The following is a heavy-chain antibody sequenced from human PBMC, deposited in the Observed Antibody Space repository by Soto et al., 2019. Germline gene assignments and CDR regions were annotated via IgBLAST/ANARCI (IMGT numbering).Heavy chain of an antibody. J-gene: IGHJ4*02. V-gene: IGHV1-3*01. CDR2: INAGNGNT. CDR3: AREVPVVVPAAMYYGY. CDR1: GYRFTSYA. Sequence: ASGKVSCKASGYRFTSYAMHWVRQSPGQRLEWMGWINAGNGNTKYSQKFQGRVTITRDTSASTAYMELSSLRSEDTAVYYCAREVPVVVPAAMYYGYWGQGTLVIVSS. D-gene: IGHD2-2*01.